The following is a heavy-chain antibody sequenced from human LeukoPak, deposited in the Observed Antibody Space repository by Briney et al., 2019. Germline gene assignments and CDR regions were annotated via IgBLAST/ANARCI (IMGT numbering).Heavy chain of an antibody. V-gene: IGHV1-69*05. J-gene: IGHJ4*02. D-gene: IGHD1-26*01. CDR1: GGTFSSYA. CDR2: IIPIFGTA. Sequence: SVKVSCKASGGTFSSYAISWVRQAPGQGLEWMGRIIPIFGTANYAQKFQGRVTITTDESTSTAYMELSSLRSEDTAVYYCTRVPRESYSHWGQGTLVTVSS. CDR3: TRVPRESYSH.